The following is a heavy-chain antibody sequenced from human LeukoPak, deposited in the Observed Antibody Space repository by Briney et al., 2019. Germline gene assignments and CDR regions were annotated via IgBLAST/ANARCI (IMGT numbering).Heavy chain of an antibody. CDR2: ISYDGSKK. J-gene: IGHJ4*02. CDR3: TRGGSYGSFDS. D-gene: IGHD3-10*01. CDR1: GFTFSSYG. V-gene: IGHV3-30*03. Sequence: AGRSLRLSCAASGFTFSSYGMHWVRQAPGKGLEWVAVISYDGSKKYYADSVKGRFAISRDNAKNTLYLQMNSLRAEDTAVYYCTRGGSYGSFDSWGQGTLVTVSS.